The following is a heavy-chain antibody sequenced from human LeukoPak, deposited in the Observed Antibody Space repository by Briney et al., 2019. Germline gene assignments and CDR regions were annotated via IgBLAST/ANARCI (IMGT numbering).Heavy chain of an antibody. D-gene: IGHD2-15*01. CDR2: IKHSENT. CDR3: ARAPPYCSGGSCYSYYYYGMDV. Sequence: SETLSLTCAVYGVSFSGYYWSWIRQPPGKGLEWIGEIKHSENTNYNPSLKSRVTISVDTSKNQFSLKLSSVTAADTAVYCCARAPPYCSGGSCYSYYYYGMDVWGQGTTVTVSS. CDR1: GVSFSGYY. J-gene: IGHJ6*02. V-gene: IGHV4-34*01.